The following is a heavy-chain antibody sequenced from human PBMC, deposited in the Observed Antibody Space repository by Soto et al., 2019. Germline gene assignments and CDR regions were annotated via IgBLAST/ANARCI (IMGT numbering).Heavy chain of an antibody. J-gene: IGHJ4*02. Sequence: GGSLRLSCAASGFTFSSYSMNWVRQAPGKGLEWVSYISSSSSTIYYADSVKGRFTISRDNAKNSLYLQMNSLRAEDTAVYYCAAYCSGGSCYGRFDYWGQGTLVTVSS. CDR3: AAYCSGGSCYGRFDY. CDR2: ISSSSSTI. V-gene: IGHV3-48*01. D-gene: IGHD2-15*01. CDR1: GFTFSSYS.